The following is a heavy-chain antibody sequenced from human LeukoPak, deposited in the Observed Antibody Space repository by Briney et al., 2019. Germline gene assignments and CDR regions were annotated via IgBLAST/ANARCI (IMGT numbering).Heavy chain of an antibody. CDR3: ARDRLVEWLSRGLDAFDI. CDR1: GFTFSSYW. Sequence: GGSLRLSCTASGFTFSSYWMHWARQAPGKGLVWVSRINSDGSSTSYADPVKGRFTISRDNAKNSLYLRMNSLRAEDTAVYYCARDRLVEWLSRGLDAFDIWGQGTMVTVSS. J-gene: IGHJ3*02. D-gene: IGHD3-3*01. V-gene: IGHV3-74*01. CDR2: INSDGSST.